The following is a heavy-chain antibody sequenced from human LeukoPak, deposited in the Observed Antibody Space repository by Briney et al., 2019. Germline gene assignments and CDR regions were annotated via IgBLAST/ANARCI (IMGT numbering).Heavy chain of an antibody. CDR1: GFTFSSYE. V-gene: IGHV3-23*01. CDR2: ISGSGGDT. D-gene: IGHD4-23*01. CDR3: AKRSDYGGDWNYFDC. Sequence: GGSLRLSCAASGFTFSSYEMNWVRQAPGKGLEWVSAISGSGGDTFYADSVKGRFTISRDNSKSTLYLQMKSLSAEDTAVYYCAKRSDYGGDWNYFDCWGQGTLVTVSS. J-gene: IGHJ4*02.